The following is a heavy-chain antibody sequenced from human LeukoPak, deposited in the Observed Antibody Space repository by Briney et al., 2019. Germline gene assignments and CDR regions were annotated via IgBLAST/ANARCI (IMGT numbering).Heavy chain of an antibody. CDR2: MNPNSGNT. D-gene: IGHD2-2*01. Sequence: ASVKVSCKASGYTFTSYDINWVRQATGQGLEWMGWMNPNSGNTGYAQKFQGRVTMTRNTSISTAYMELSSLRSEDTAVYYCARGGPGLVELGYCSSTSCYGGVYYFDYWGQGTLVTVSS. V-gene: IGHV1-8*01. J-gene: IGHJ4*02. CDR3: ARGGPGLVELGYCSSTSCYGGVYYFDY. CDR1: GYTFTSYD.